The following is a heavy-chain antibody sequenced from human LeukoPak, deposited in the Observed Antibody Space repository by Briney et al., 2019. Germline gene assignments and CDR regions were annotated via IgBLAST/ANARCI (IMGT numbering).Heavy chain of an antibody. Sequence: GGSLRLSCAASGFTFSSYSMNWVRQAPGKGLEWVSSISGSSSCIYYADSVKGRFTISRDNAKNSLYLQMNSLRAEDTAVYYCARDSTYYYGSGSPPDIWGQGKMVTVSS. CDR1: GFTFSSYS. D-gene: IGHD3-10*01. CDR3: ARDSTYYYGSGSPPDI. CDR2: ISGSSSCI. J-gene: IGHJ3*02. V-gene: IGHV3-21*01.